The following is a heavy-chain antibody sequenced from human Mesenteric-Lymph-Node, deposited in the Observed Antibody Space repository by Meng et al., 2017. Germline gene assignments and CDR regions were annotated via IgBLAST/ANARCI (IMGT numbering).Heavy chain of an antibody. CDR2: VYHRGDT. D-gene: IGHD1-1*01. V-gene: IGHV4-4*02. CDR1: SDSISSDLW. CDR3: GRDQGRQLINH. Sequence: VQPGGSGGGSVKPGGSLRLSCAASSDSISSDLWWSWVRQTPGKGLEWIGEVYHRGDTNYNPSLKSRVVISVDRSKNQFSLNLSSVTAADTAVYYCGRDQGRQLINHWGQGTLVTVSS. J-gene: IGHJ4*02.